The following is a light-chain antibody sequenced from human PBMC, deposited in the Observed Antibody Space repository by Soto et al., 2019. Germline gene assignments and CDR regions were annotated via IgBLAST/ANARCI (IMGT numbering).Light chain of an antibody. Sequence: EIVLTQSPGTLSLSPGERATLSCRASQSVSSSYLAWYQQKPGQAPRLLIYGASSRATAIPDRFSGSESGTDFTLTISRLEPDDFAVYYCQQYGSSPWTFGQGTKVEIK. CDR2: GAS. CDR1: QSVSSSY. V-gene: IGKV3-20*01. CDR3: QQYGSSPWT. J-gene: IGKJ1*01.